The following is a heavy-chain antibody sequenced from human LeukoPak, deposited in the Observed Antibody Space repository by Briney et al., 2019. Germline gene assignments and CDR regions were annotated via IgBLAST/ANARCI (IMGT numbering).Heavy chain of an antibody. J-gene: IGHJ4*02. D-gene: IGHD3-22*01. Sequence: ASVKVSCKASGYTFTSYDINWVRQATGQGLEWMGWISAYNGNTNYAQKLQGRVTMTTDTSTSTAYMELRSLRSDDTAVYYCARDRAYYYDSSGYYGSRLYFDYWGQGTLVTVSS. CDR3: ARDRAYYYDSSGYYGSRLYFDY. V-gene: IGHV1-18*01. CDR1: GYTFTSYD. CDR2: ISAYNGNT.